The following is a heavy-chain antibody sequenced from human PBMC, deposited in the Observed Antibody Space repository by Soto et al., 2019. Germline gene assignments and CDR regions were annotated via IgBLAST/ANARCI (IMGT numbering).Heavy chain of an antibody. CDR2: FIPVYRTL. J-gene: IGHJ4*02. CDR1: GGSFGKSA. CDR3: ATGVIWIGYFLFAS. Sequence: GASVKVSCKASGGSFGKSAINWVRQTPGQGLEWLGGFIPVYRTLNYAQKFQGRVTVTADESTGTAYMTLSSLASDDTAVYYCATGVIWIGYFLFASGGQGTRVTVSS. V-gene: IGHV1-69*13. D-gene: IGHD3-3*01.